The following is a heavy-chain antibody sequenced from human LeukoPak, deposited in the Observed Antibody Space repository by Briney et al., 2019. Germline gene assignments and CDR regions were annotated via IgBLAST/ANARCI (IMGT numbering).Heavy chain of an antibody. D-gene: IGHD4/OR15-4a*01. CDR2: ISSSGSTI. CDR3: ARRAGAYSHPYDY. Sequence: GGSLRLSCAASGFTFSSYEMNWVRQAPGKGLEWVSYISSSGSTIYYADSVKGRFTISRDNPKNTLYLQMNSLRAEDTAVYYCARRAGAYSHPYDYWGQGTLVTVSS. J-gene: IGHJ4*02. CDR1: GFTFSSYE. V-gene: IGHV3-48*03.